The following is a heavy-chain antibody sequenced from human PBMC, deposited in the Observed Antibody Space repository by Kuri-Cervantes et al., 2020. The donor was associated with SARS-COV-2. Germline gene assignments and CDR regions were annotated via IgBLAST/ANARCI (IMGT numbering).Heavy chain of an antibody. CDR1: VFTVSTNF. CDR3: ARDPSTGTH. J-gene: IGHJ4*02. V-gene: IGHV3-66*01. D-gene: IGHD1-7*01. Sequence: GESLKISCAASVFTVSTNFMGWVRQAPGKGLECVSIIYAGDSTYYADPVKGRFTISRDNAKNSLYLQMNSLRAEDTAVYYGARDPSTGTHWGQGTLVTVSS. CDR2: IYAGDST.